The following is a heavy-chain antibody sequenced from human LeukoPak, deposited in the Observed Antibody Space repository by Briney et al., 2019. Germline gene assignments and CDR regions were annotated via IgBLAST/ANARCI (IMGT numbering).Heavy chain of an antibody. CDR3: ARGATIRYSSGWPWDFDY. J-gene: IGHJ4*02. Sequence: ASVKVSCKASGYTFTSYAMHWVRQAPGQRLEWMGWINAGNGNTKYSQEFQGRVTITRDTSASTAYMELSSLRSEDMAVYYCARGATIRYSSGWPWDFDYWGQGTLGTVSS. CDR1: GYTFTSYA. CDR2: INAGNGNT. V-gene: IGHV1-3*03. D-gene: IGHD6-19*01.